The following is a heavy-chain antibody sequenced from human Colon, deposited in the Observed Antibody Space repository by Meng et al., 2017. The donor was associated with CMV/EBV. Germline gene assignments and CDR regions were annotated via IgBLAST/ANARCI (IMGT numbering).Heavy chain of an antibody. CDR1: GFNFDFYE. J-gene: IGHJ4*02. CDR2: ISSGGKTK. Sequence: GESLKISCMTSGFNFDFYEMTWVRQAPGKGLEWISSISSGGKTKYYADSVKGRFTISRDNSKNTLYLQMNSLRAEDTAVYYCAKDPPDYWGQGTLVTVSS. V-gene: IGHV3-23*01. CDR3: AKDPPDY.